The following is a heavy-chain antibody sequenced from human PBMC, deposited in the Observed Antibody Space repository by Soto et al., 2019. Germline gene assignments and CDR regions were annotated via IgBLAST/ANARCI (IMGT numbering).Heavy chain of an antibody. V-gene: IGHV4-59*08. CDR1: GGSISSYY. J-gene: IGHJ4*02. CDR2: IYYSGST. D-gene: IGHD6-6*01. Sequence: KASETLSLTCTVSGGSISSYYWSWIRQPPGKGLEWIGYIYYSGSTNYNPSLKSRVTISVDTSKNQFSLKLSSVTAADTAVYYCARQDSSSSNFDYWGQGTLVTVSS. CDR3: ARQDSSSSNFDY.